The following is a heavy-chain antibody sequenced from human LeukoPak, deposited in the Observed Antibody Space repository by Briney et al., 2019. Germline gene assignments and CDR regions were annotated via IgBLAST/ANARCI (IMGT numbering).Heavy chain of an antibody. V-gene: IGHV1-8*01. CDR1: GYTSTSPD. J-gene: IGHJ3*02. CDR2: MNPRDNT. D-gene: IGHD3-3*02. CDR3: ARYTQHYGFDI. Sequence: ASVKVSCKASGYTSTSPDINWVRQATGRGLEWLGWMNPRDNTGYAQKFQGRVTMTRDKSINTAYMELSSLRSEDTAVYYCARYTQHYGFDIWGQGKMATVSA.